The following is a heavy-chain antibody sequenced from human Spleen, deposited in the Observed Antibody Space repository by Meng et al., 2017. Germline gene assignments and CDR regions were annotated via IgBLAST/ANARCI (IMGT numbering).Heavy chain of an antibody. CDR2: INTNTGNP. Sequence: QWQLVQSGSELKTPGASVKVSCTASGYTFTSSAMTWVRQAPGQGLEWMGWINTNTGNPTYAQGFTGRFVFSVDTSFSTAYLQINNLQADDTAVYYCTKNPSAYDVWGQGTLVTVSS. CDR1: GYTFTSSA. J-gene: IGHJ4*03. V-gene: IGHV7-4-1*02. D-gene: IGHD3-22*01. CDR3: TKNPSAYDV.